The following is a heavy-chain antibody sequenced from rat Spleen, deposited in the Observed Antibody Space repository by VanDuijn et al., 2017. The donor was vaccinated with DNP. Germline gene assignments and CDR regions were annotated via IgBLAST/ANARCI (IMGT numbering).Heavy chain of an antibody. CDR3: ARSDSYGFPY. CDR1: GFTFSDYY. D-gene: IGHD1-2*01. J-gene: IGHJ3*01. CDR2: ITNSGGST. V-gene: IGHV5-25*01. Sequence: EVKLVESGGGLVQPGRSLKLSCAASGFTFSDYYMTWIRQAPGKGLEWVASITNSGGSTYYRDSVKGRFTVSRDNAKSTLYLQMDSLRAEDTATYYCARSDSYGFPYWGQGTLVTVSS.